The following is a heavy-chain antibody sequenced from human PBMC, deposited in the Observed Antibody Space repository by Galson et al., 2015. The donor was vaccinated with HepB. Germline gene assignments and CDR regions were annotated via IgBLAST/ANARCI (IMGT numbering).Heavy chain of an antibody. V-gene: IGHV4-30-4*01. CDR3: ARLERNSGSFDY. CDR2: IFYRGST. J-gene: IGHJ4*02. CDR1: GGSISNGDYY. D-gene: IGHD3-10*01. Sequence: TLSLTCSVSGGSISNGDYYWSWIRQSPGQGLEWIGHIFYRGSTYYKSSLENRVTISVDTSKNHFSLKLNFVTVADTAVYYCARLERNSGSFDYWGQGTLVTVSS.